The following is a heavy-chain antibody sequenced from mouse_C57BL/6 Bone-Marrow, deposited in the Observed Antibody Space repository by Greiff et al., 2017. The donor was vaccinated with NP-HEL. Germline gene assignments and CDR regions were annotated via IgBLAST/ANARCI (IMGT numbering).Heavy chain of an antibody. CDR2: ISNGGGST. Sequence: EVQLVESGGGLVQPGGSLKLSCAASGFTFSDYYMYWVRQTPEKRLEWVAYISNGGGSTYYPDTVKGRFTISRDNAKNTLYLQMSRLKSEDTAMYYCARITTVVPWYFDVWGTGTTVTVSS. D-gene: IGHD1-1*01. V-gene: IGHV5-12*01. CDR3: ARITTVVPWYFDV. J-gene: IGHJ1*03. CDR1: GFTFSDYY.